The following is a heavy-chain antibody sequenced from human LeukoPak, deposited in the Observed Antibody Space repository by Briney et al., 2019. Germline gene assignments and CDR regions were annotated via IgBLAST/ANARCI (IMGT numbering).Heavy chain of an antibody. D-gene: IGHD6-13*01. CDR1: GFTFSSHN. CDR2: ISGSSNTI. Sequence: GGSLRLSCAASGFTFSSHNMNWVRQAPGKGLEWVSYISGSSNTIDYADSVKGRFTISRDNAKRSLSLQMSSLRAEDTAVYYCARVSGINSRTYHDFWGQGTLVTVSS. V-gene: IGHV3-48*01. CDR3: ARVSGINSRTYHDF. J-gene: IGHJ4*02.